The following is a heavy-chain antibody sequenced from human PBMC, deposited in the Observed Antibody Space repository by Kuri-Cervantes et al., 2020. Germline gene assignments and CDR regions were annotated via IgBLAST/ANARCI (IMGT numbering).Heavy chain of an antibody. CDR3: ARTDYIH. CDR1: GGSFSGYH. Sequence: SETLSLTCAVYGGSFSGYHWSWIRQSPGKGLEWIGEINHSGSTNYIPSLKSRVTISVDTSKNQFSLNLSSVTAADTAVYYCARTDYIHWGQGTLVTVSS. CDR2: INHSGST. J-gene: IGHJ4*02. V-gene: IGHV4-34*01. D-gene: IGHD4-11*01.